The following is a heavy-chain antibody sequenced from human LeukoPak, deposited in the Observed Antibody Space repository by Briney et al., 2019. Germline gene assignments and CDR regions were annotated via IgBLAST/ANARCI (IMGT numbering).Heavy chain of an antibody. CDR3: ARAIDYGGNPNYYYYYYMDV. Sequence: GASVKVSCKASGGTFSSYAISWVRQAPGQGLEWMGGIIPIFGTANYAQKFQGRVTITTDESTSTAYMELSSLRSEDTAVYYCARAIDYGGNPNYYYYYYMDVWGKGTTVTVSS. J-gene: IGHJ6*03. CDR2: IIPIFGTA. D-gene: IGHD4-23*01. CDR1: GGTFSSYA. V-gene: IGHV1-69*05.